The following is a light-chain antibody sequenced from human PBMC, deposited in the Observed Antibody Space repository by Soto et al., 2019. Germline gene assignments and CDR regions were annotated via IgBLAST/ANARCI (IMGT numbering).Light chain of an antibody. CDR2: EGT. V-gene: IGLV2-23*01. CDR1: SSDVGGYDF. CDR3: CSYAGTRTSWV. Sequence: QSALTQPASVSGSLGQSITISCTGTSSDVGGYDFVSWYQQYPGKAPKLMIFEGTKRPSGVSDRFSGSKSGNTASLTISGLQAEDEADYHCCSYAGTRTSWVFGTGTKLTVL. J-gene: IGLJ1*01.